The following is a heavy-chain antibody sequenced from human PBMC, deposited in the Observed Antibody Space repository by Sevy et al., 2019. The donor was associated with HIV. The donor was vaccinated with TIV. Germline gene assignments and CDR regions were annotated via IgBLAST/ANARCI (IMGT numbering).Heavy chain of an antibody. J-gene: IGHJ4*02. Sequence: ASVKVSCKVSGYTLTELSMHWVRQAPGKGLEWMGGFDPEDGETIYAQKFQGRVTMTEDTSTDTAYMELSSLRSEETAVYYCATPYDSSGYVFDYWGQGTLVTVSS. V-gene: IGHV1-24*01. D-gene: IGHD3-22*01. CDR3: ATPYDSSGYVFDY. CDR1: GYTLTELS. CDR2: FDPEDGET.